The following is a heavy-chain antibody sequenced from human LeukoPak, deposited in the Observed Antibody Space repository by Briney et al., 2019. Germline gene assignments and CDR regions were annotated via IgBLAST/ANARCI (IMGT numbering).Heavy chain of an antibody. D-gene: IGHD6-6*01. CDR1: GGSISSSSYY. CDR3: ARERRLQLVYFDY. CDR2: IYYSGST. J-gene: IGHJ4*02. Sequence: SETLSLTCTVSGGSISSSSYYWSWIRQHPGKGLEWIGYIYYSGSTYYNPSLKSRVTISVDTSKNQFSLKLSSVTAADTAVYYCARERRLQLVYFDYWGQGTLVTVSS. V-gene: IGHV4-31*03.